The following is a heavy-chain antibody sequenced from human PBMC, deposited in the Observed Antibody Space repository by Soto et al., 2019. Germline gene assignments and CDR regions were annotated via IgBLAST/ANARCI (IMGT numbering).Heavy chain of an antibody. CDR1: GYTFTSYD. V-gene: IGHV1-8*01. J-gene: IGHJ4*02. D-gene: IGHD3-3*01. Sequence: GASVKVSCKASGYTFTSYDINWVRQATGQGLEWMGWMNPNSGNTGYAQKFQGRVTMTRNTSISTAYMELSSLRSEDTAVYYCARGPYYDFWCGYSTKWGFTCFAYWGQGSQVSVSS. CDR2: MNPNSGNT. CDR3: ARGPYYDFWCGYSTKWGFTCFAY.